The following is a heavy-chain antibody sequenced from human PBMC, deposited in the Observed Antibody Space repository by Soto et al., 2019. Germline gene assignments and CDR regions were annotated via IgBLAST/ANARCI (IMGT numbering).Heavy chain of an antibody. CDR1: GFTFSSYA. J-gene: IGHJ3*02. Sequence: PGGSLRLSCAASGFTFSSYAMSWVRQAPGKGLEWVSAISGSGGSTYYADSVKGRFTISRDNSKNTLYLQMNSLRAEDTAVYYCAKDFIHSSNWPYAFDIWGQGTMVTVSS. CDR3: AKDFIHSSNWPYAFDI. V-gene: IGHV3-23*01. D-gene: IGHD6-13*01. CDR2: ISGSGGST.